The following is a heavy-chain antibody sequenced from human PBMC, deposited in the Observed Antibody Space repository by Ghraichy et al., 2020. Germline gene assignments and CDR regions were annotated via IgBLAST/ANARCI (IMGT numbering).Heavy chain of an antibody. V-gene: IGHV3-74*01. J-gene: IGHJ4*02. CDR2: VNSDGTST. CDR3: VRGSRGGNGIDY. Sequence: GGSLRLSCAASGFTFSDYWIHWVRQAPGKGLVWFSRVNSDGTSTDYADSVKGRFIISRDNANNRVYLQMSSLRVEDTAVYYCVRGSRGGNGIDYWGQGTLVSVAS. CDR1: GFTFSDYW. D-gene: IGHD3-10*01.